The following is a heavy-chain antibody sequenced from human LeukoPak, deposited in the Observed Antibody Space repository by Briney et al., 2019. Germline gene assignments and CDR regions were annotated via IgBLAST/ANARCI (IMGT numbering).Heavy chain of an antibody. CDR2: ISYIEST. CDR3: ARDLVTVTKGFDI. Sequence: SETLSLTCAVSDDSFSSHYWTWIRQPPGQGLEWIGYISYIESTNYNPSLKSRVTISIDTSKNQFYLKLTSVTAADTAVYYCARDLVTVTKGFDIWGQGTMVSVSS. CDR1: DDSFSSHY. D-gene: IGHD4-17*01. V-gene: IGHV4-59*11. J-gene: IGHJ3*02.